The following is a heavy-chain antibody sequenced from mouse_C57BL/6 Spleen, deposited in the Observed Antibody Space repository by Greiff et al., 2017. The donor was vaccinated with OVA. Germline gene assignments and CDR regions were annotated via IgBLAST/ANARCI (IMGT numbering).Heavy chain of an antibody. J-gene: IGHJ2*01. Sequence: QVQLQQSGAELVRPGASVTLSCKASGYTFTDYEMHWVKQTPVHGLEWIGAIDPETGGTAYNQKFKGKAILTADKSSSTAYMELSSLTSEDSAVYYCTRGGINSTHFDYWGQGTTLTVSS. CDR3: TRGGINSTHFDY. V-gene: IGHV1-15*01. CDR1: GYTFTDYE. CDR2: IDPETGGT. D-gene: IGHD2-5*01.